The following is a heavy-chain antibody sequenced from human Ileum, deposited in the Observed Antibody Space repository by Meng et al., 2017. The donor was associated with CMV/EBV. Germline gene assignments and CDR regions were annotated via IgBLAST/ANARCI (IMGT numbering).Heavy chain of an antibody. CDR2: VRYDASDI. D-gene: IGHD3/OR15-3a*01. CDR3: VKDAGDEGFGLFSPWFFGF. V-gene: IGHV3-30*02. J-gene: IGHJ4*02. CDR1: GFSFSDCG. Sequence: GGSLRLSCAASGFSFSDCGMHWFRQAPGKGVEGVAFVRYDASDIFYAASVKGRFIISRDNSRNTIHLQMNRVSPEDTDLYYCVKDAGDEGFGLFSPWFFGFWGQGTQITVSS.